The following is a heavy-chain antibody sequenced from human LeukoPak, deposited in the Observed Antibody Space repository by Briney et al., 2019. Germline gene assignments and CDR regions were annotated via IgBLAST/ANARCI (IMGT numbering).Heavy chain of an antibody. D-gene: IGHD1-26*01. V-gene: IGHV4-30-4*08. Sequence: SETLSLTCTVSGGSISSGDYYWSWIRQPPGKGLEWIGYIYYSGSIYYNPSLKSRVTISVGTSKNQFSLKLSSVTAADTAVYYCAKVLSGSGSLLEIDYWGQGTLATVSS. CDR2: IYYSGSI. J-gene: IGHJ4*02. CDR1: GGSISSGDYY. CDR3: AKVLSGSGSLLEIDY.